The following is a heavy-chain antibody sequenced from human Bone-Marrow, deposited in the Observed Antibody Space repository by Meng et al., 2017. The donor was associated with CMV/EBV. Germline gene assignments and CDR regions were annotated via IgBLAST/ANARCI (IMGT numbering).Heavy chain of an antibody. J-gene: IGHJ6*02. D-gene: IGHD4-11*01. CDR1: GFTFSDYY. CDR3: ARDVTTLGYSGMDV. CDR2: ISSSGSTI. Sequence: GESLKISCAASGFTFSDYYMSWIRQAPGKGLEWVSYISSSGSTIYYADSVKGRFTISRDNAKNSLYLQMNSLRAEDTAVYYCARDVTTLGYSGMDVWGQGTTVTVSS. V-gene: IGHV3-11*01.